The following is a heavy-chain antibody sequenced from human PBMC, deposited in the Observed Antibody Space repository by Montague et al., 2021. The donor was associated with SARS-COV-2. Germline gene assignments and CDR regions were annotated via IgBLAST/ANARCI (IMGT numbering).Heavy chain of an antibody. J-gene: IGHJ5*02. CDR1: LGSISSSSYY. D-gene: IGHD1-14*01. CDR2: IYYSGGT. V-gene: IGHV4-39*07. CDR3: ARGFLTTNVRGWAPEGWFDP. Sequence: SETLSLTCTVSLGSISSSSYYWGWIRQPPGKGLEWIGRIYYSGGTYYNPSLKSRVTISVDTSKNQFSLKLSSVTAADTAVYYCARGFLTTNVRGWAPEGWFDPWGQGTLVTVSS.